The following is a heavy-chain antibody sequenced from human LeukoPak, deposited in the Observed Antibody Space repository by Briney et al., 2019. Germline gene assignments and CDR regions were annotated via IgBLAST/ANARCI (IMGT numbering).Heavy chain of an antibody. Sequence: PGGSLRLSCAASGFTFSRYWMSWVRQAPGKGLEWVSSIDFTSRYIYNADSVKGRFTTSRDNAKNSLDLQMNSLKVEDTAVYYCATPAAGPGAEYSLYWGQGTLVIVSS. CDR2: IDFTSRYI. J-gene: IGHJ1*01. D-gene: IGHD6-13*01. CDR1: GFTFSRYW. V-gene: IGHV3-21*01. CDR3: ATPAAGPGAEYSLY.